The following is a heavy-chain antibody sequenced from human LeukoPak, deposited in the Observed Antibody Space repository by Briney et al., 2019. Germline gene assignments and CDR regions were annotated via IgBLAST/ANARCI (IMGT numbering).Heavy chain of an antibody. V-gene: IGHV3-23*01. CDR1: GFTFRDSA. CDR2: ISFSGDNT. Sequence: PGGSLRLSCAASGFTFRDSAMSWVRQAPGKGLEGVSLISFSGDNTYYTDSVKGRFTISRDNSKDTLYLQMNGLRAEDTAVYYCARVGYSDESIDYWGQGTLVTVSS. CDR3: ARVGYSDESIDY. J-gene: IGHJ4*02. D-gene: IGHD4-17*01.